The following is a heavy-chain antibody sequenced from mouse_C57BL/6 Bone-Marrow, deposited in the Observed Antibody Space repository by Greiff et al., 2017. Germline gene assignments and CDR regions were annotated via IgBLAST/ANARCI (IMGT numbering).Heavy chain of an antibody. J-gene: IGHJ2*01. Sequence: QVQLKQPGAELVKPGASVKMSCKASGYTFTSYWITWVKQRPGQGLEWIGDIYPGSGSTNSNEQFKSKATLTVDTSASTAYMQLSSLTSEDSAVYYCANYYGSFYYFDYWGQGTTLTVSS. CDR1: GYTFTSYW. D-gene: IGHD1-1*01. V-gene: IGHV1-55*01. CDR2: IYPGSGST. CDR3: ANYYGSFYYFDY.